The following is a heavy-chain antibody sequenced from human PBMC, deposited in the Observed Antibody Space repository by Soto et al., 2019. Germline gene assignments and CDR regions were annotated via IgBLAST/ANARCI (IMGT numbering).Heavy chain of an antibody. J-gene: IGHJ4*02. D-gene: IGHD3-10*01. CDR1: GFTFGDYV. V-gene: IGHV3-49*03. CDR2: IRNKAYGGTT. Sequence: GGSLRLSCTASGFTFGDYVMSWFRQAPGKGLEWVGFIRNKAYGGTTEYAASVRGRFTISRDDSKSIAYLQMNSLKTEDTAVYYGTRDSYDSGPPFDDWGQGTLVTVSS. CDR3: TRDSYDSGPPFDD.